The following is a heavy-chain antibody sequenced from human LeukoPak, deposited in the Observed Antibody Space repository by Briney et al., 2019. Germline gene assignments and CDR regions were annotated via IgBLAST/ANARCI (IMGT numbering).Heavy chain of an antibody. D-gene: IGHD2-2*01. J-gene: IGHJ5*02. CDR3: ARGRSSWDIVVVPAAENWFDP. Sequence: ASVKVSCKASGYTFTSYDINWVRQATGQGLEWMGWINPNSGNTGYAQKFQGRVTMTRNTSISTAYMELSSLRSEDTAVYYCARGRSSWDIVVVPAAENWFDPWGQGTLVTVSS. CDR1: GYTFTSYD. V-gene: IGHV1-8*01. CDR2: INPNSGNT.